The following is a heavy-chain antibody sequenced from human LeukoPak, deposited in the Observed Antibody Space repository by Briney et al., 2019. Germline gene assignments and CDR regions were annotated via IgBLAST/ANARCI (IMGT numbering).Heavy chain of an antibody. CDR3: ARAPGYDDSSGYYLGYAFDI. CDR2: TYTGGTT. Sequence: AGGSLRLSCAASGFTVSSNYMSWVRQAPGKGLEWVSVTYTGGTTSYADSVKGRFTISRDNSKNTLYLQMDSLRAEDTAVYYCARAPGYDDSSGYYLGYAFDIWGQGTMVTVSS. J-gene: IGHJ3*02. D-gene: IGHD3-22*01. CDR1: GFTVSSNY. V-gene: IGHV3-53*01.